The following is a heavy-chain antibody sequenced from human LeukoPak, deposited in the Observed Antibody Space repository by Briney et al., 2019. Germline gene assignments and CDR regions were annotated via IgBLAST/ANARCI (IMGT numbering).Heavy chain of an antibody. J-gene: IGHJ4*02. CDR2: INHSGST. CDR3: ARGEYCSSTSCPFDY. Sequence: SETLSLTCAVYGGSFSGYYWSWIRQPPGKGLEWIGEINHSGSTNYNPSLKGRVTISVDTSKNQFSLKLSSVTAADTAVYYCARGEYCSSTSCPFDYWGQGTLVTVSS. CDR1: GGSFSGYY. V-gene: IGHV4-34*01. D-gene: IGHD2-2*01.